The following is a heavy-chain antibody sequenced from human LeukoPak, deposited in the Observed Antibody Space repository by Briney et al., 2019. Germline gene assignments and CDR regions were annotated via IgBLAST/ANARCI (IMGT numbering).Heavy chain of an antibody. Sequence: PSETLSLTCTVSGGSISSSSYYWGWIRQPPGKGLEWIGSIYYSGSTYYNPSLKSRVTISVDTSKNQFSLKLSSVTAADTAVYYCARQLIGPYSDYDFHWGQGTLVTVSS. J-gene: IGHJ4*02. CDR1: GGSISSSSYY. D-gene: IGHD5-12*01. CDR3: ARQLIGPYSDYDFH. CDR2: IYYSGST. V-gene: IGHV4-39*01.